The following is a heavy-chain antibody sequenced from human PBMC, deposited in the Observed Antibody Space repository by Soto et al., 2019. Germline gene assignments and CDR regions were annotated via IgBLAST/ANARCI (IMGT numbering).Heavy chain of an antibody. CDR2: IYWNEDE. D-gene: IGHD5-12*01. V-gene: IGHV2-5*01. Sequence: GPTLVNPTQTLTLTCTFSGFSFSTTGVSVGRIRQPPGKALEWLALIYWNEDELYRPSLKSRLTITKATSKNQVVLTMTNMDPLDTATYYCAHRYSGYDFWGPGTLVTVSS. CDR1: GFSFSTTGVS. CDR3: AHRYSGYDF. J-gene: IGHJ4*02.